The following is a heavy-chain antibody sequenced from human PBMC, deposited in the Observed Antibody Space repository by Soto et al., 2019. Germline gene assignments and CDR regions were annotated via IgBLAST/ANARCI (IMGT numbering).Heavy chain of an antibody. CDR3: ARFFGSGFDY. V-gene: IGHV3-21*01. Sequence: PGGSLRLSYAASGFTFSTYSMNRVRQAPGKGLEWVSSISSSSSYIYYADSVKGRFTISRDNAKTSLYLQMDSLRNEDTAVYYCARFFGSGFDYWGQGTLVTVSS. CDR1: GFTFSTYS. J-gene: IGHJ4*02. CDR2: ISSSSSYI. D-gene: IGHD6-19*01.